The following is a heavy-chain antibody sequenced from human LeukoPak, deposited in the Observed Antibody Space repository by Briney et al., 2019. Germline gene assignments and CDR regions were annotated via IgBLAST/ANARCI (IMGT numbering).Heavy chain of an antibody. CDR2: ISYDGSNK. Sequence: PGGSLRLSCAASGFTFSSYGMHWVRQASGKGLEWVAVISYDGSNKYYADSVKGRFTISRDNSKNTLYLQMNSLRAEDTAVYYCARGYYGMDVWGQGTTVTVSS. CDR3: ARGYYGMDV. CDR1: GFTFSSYG. J-gene: IGHJ6*02. V-gene: IGHV3-30*03.